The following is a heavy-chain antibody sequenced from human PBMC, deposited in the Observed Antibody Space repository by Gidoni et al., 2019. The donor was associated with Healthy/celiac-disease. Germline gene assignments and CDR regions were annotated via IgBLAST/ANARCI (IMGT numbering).Heavy chain of an antibody. CDR1: GFTLSSYA. V-gene: IGHV3-23*01. CDR3: AKDWGSYEYYYMDV. Sequence: EVQLLESGGGLVQPGGSLRLSCAASGFTLSSYAMSWVRQAPGKGLEWVSAISGSGGSTYYADSVKGRFTISRDNSKNTLYLQMNSLRAEDTAVYYCAKDWGSYEYYYMDVWGKGTTVTVSS. J-gene: IGHJ6*03. D-gene: IGHD3-16*01. CDR2: ISGSGGST.